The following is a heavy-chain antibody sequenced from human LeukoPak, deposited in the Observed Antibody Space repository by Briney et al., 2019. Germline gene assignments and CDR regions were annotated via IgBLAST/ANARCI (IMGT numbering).Heavy chain of an antibody. Sequence: GGSLRLSCAASGFIFNSHSMNWVRQAPGKGLEWVSSISSTSSYIYYADSVKGRFTISRDNAKNSLYLQMNSLRAEDTALYYCAKDIDPRLITMIVVALVPTGAFDIWGQGTMVTVSS. CDR1: GFIFNSHS. D-gene: IGHD3-22*01. V-gene: IGHV3-21*04. J-gene: IGHJ3*02. CDR3: AKDIDPRLITMIVVALVPTGAFDI. CDR2: ISSTSSYI.